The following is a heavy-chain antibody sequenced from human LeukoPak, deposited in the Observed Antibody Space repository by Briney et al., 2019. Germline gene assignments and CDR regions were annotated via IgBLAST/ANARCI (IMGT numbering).Heavy chain of an antibody. J-gene: IGHJ4*02. CDR2: ISSSSSYT. CDR1: GFTFSDYY. Sequence: GGSLRLSCAASGFTFSDYYMSWIRQAPGKGLEWVSYISSSSSYTNYADSVKGRFTISRDNAKNSLYLQMNSLRAEDTAVYYCARGVAYYDILTGYSSSPYYFDYWGQGTLVTVSS. V-gene: IGHV3-11*05. CDR3: ARGVAYYDILTGYSSSPYYFDY. D-gene: IGHD3-9*01.